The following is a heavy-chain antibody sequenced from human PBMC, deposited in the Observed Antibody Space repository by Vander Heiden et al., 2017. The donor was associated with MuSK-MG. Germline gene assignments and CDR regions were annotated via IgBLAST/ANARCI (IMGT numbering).Heavy chain of an antibody. Sequence: EVQLLESGGGLVQPGGSLRLSCAASGFSFSSYAMSWVRQAPGKELEWVSDISSSGGSTHYADSGKGRFTISRDNSKNTLYMQINSLRAEHAAVYYCAREGFWTGYLDAFDIRGQGTMVTVSS. CDR1: GFSFSSYA. V-gene: IGHV3-23*01. J-gene: IGHJ3*02. CDR2: ISSSGGST. D-gene: IGHD3-3*01. CDR3: AREGFWTGYLDAFDI.